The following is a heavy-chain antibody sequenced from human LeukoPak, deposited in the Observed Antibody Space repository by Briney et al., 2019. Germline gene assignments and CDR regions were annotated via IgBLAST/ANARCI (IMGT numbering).Heavy chain of an antibody. J-gene: IGHJ6*04. V-gene: IGHV1-18*04. CDR1: GYTFTSYG. CDR3: ARDVVVVPAAMIDIDYYGMDV. CDR2: ISAYNGNT. D-gene: IGHD2-2*01. Sequence: ASVTVSCKASGYTFTSYGISWVRQAPGQGLEWMGWISAYNGNTNYAQKLQGRVTMTTDTTTSTAYMELRSLRSDDTAVYYCARDVVVVPAAMIDIDYYGMDVWGKGTTVTVSP.